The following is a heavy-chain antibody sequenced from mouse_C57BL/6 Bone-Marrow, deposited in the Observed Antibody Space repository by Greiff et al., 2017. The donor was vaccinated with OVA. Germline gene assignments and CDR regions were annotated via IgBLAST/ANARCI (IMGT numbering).Heavy chain of an antibody. D-gene: IGHD1-1*01. CDR3: AKLITSMDY. CDR2: ISSGSSTI. Sequence: DVQLVESGGGLVKPGGSLKLSCAASGFTFSDYGMHWVRQAPEKGLEWVAYISSGSSTIYYADTVKGRFTISRDNAKNTLFLQMTSLRAEDTAMYYCAKLITSMDYWGQGTSVTVSS. V-gene: IGHV5-17*01. CDR1: GFTFSDYG. J-gene: IGHJ4*01.